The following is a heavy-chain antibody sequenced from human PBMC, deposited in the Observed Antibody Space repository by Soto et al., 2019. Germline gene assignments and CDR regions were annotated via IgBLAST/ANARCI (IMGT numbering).Heavy chain of an antibody. J-gene: IGHJ4*02. Sequence: PSETLSLTCAVYGGSFSGYYWSWIRQPPGKGLEWIGEINHSGSTNYNPSLKSRVTISVDTSKNQFSLKLSSVTAADTAVYYCARHVPDMLNGYYPYYLDYWGQGTLVTVSS. CDR2: INHSGST. D-gene: IGHD3-9*01. CDR3: ARHVPDMLNGYYPYYLDY. V-gene: IGHV4-34*01. CDR1: GGSFSGYY.